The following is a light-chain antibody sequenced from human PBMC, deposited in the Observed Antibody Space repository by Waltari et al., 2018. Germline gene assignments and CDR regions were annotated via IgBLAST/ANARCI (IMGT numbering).Light chain of an antibody. CDR2: RNT. CDR3: AAWDDSLRAWV. J-gene: IGLJ3*02. CDR1: ISNTGTTY. Sequence: SVLIQPPHPSEPPGHTFTPSGSGRISNTGTTYSSRYQHLPGPAPELLIYRNTQRPSGVPDRFSGSKSDTSASLAISGLRSEDEADYYCAAWDDSLRAWVFGGGTKLTVL. V-gene: IGLV1-47*01.